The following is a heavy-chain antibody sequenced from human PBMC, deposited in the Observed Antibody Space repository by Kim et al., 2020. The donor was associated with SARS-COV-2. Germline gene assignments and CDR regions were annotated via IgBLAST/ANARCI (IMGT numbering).Heavy chain of an antibody. D-gene: IGHD2-2*01. Sequence: GGSLRLSCAASGFTFSSYSMSWVRQAPGKGLEWVSYINTPSGTIYYADSVKGRFTISRENAKNSLYLQMNSLRDEDTAVYYCARMPSCGEYFDFWGQGTL. CDR3: ARMPSCGEYFDF. V-gene: IGHV3-48*02. CDR2: INTPSGTI. J-gene: IGHJ4*02. CDR1: GFTFSSYS.